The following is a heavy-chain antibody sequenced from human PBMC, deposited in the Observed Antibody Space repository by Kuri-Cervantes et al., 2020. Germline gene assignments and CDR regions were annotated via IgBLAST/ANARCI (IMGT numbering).Heavy chain of an antibody. CDR3: AKEGEVYGGIDY. Sequence: GELLKISCAASGFTFSSYAMSWVRQAPGKGLEWVSAISGSGGSTYYADSVKGRFTISRDNSKNTLYLQMNSLRAEDTAVYYCAKEGEVYGGIDYWGQGTLVTVSS. J-gene: IGHJ4*02. D-gene: IGHD4-23*01. CDR2: ISGSGGST. CDR1: GFTFSSYA. V-gene: IGHV3-23*01.